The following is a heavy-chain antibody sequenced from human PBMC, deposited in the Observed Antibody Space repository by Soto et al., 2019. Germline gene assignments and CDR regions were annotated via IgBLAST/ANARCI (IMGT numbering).Heavy chain of an antibody. J-gene: IGHJ6*03. CDR2: ISAYNGNT. CDR3: ARGRQDYSSYYYYMDV. CDR1: GYTFTSYG. V-gene: IGHV1-18*01. Sequence: ASVKVSCKASGYTFTSYGISWVRQAPGQGLEWMGWISAYNGNTNYAQKLPGRVTMTTDTSTSTAYMELSSLRSDDTAVYYCARGRQDYSSYYYYMDVWGKGTTVTVSS.